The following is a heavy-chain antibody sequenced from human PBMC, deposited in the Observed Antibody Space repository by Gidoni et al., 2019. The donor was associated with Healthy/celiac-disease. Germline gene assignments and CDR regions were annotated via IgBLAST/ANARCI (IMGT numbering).Heavy chain of an antibody. CDR1: GFTSRSYA. Sequence: QVQLVESGGGVVQPGRSLRLSCAASGFTSRSYARHWVRQAPGKGLEWVAVISDDGSNKYYADSVKGRFTISRDNAKNTLYLQMNSLRAEDTAVYYCARERLQTKNWFDPWGQGTLVTVSS. J-gene: IGHJ5*02. D-gene: IGHD4-4*01. V-gene: IGHV3-30-3*01. CDR2: ISDDGSNK. CDR3: ARERLQTKNWFDP.